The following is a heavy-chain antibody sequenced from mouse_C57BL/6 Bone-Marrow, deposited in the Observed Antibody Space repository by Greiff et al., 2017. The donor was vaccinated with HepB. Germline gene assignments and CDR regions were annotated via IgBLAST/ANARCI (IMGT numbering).Heavy chain of an antibody. J-gene: IGHJ2*01. Sequence: VQLQQSGAELVRPGSSVKMSCKTSGYTFTSYGINWVKQRPGQGLEWIGYIYIGNGYTEYNEKFKGKATLTSDTSSSTAYMQLSSLTSEDSAIYFCASKAYYYGSSYAFDYWGQGTTLTVSS. CDR1: GYTFTSYG. D-gene: IGHD1-1*01. CDR2: IYIGNGYT. CDR3: ASKAYYYGSSYAFDY. V-gene: IGHV1-58*01.